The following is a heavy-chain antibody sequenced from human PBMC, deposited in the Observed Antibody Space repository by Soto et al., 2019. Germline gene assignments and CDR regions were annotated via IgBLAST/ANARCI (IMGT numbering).Heavy chain of an antibody. V-gene: IGHV4-39*01. D-gene: IGHD3-10*01. J-gene: IGHJ4*02. CDR2: TYYNGNA. Sequence: SETLSLTCNVSGGSIDRSNYYWDWLRQPPGKGLEWIGTTYYNGNAYYNPSLKSRVSMSVDTSKNQFSLKLVSVTAADTAVYYCARHFVAVVIKGWGYWGQGTLVTISS. CDR3: ARHFVAVVIKGWGY. CDR1: GGSIDRSNYY.